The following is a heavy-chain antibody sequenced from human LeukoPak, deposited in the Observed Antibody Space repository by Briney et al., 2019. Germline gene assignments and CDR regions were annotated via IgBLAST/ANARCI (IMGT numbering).Heavy chain of an antibody. J-gene: IGHJ6*03. CDR3: ARGISSSSSRYYYYYMDV. CDR2: VYYSGST. CDR1: GGSVSGSTYY. D-gene: IGHD6-6*01. Sequence: SETLSLTCTVSGGSVSGSTYYWGWIRQPPGKGLEWIGSVYYSGSTYYNSSLKSRITISVDTSKNQFSLKLSSVTAADTAVYYCARGISSSSSRYYYYYMDVWGKGTTVTVSS. V-gene: IGHV4-39*01.